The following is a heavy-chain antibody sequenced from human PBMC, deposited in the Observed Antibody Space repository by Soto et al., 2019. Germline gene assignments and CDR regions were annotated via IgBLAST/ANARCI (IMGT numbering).Heavy chain of an antibody. CDR3: ARRLDFGNGYFTAPMDV. V-gene: IGHV1-3*01. J-gene: IGHJ6*03. Sequence: GASVKVSCKASGYTFTSYAMHWVRQAPGQRLEWIGWINAGNGNTKYSQKFQGRVTVSADTSNNHFSLRLTSVTAADTAVYYCARRLDFGNGYFTAPMDVWGKGTTVTVSS. CDR2: INAGNGNT. CDR1: GYTFTSYA. D-gene: IGHD3-3*01.